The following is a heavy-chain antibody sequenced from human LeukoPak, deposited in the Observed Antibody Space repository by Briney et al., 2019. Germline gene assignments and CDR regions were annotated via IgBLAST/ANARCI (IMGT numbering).Heavy chain of an antibody. CDR2: IKEDGTET. CDR3: AKEGRSLQTY. Sequence: GGSLRLSCAASGFMFSSNWVSWVRLAPGKGLEWVANIKEDGTETYYVDSVKGRFTISRDNAKNSSYLQMNSLRVKDTAVYYCAKEGRSLQTYWGQGTLVTVSS. D-gene: IGHD5-24*01. V-gene: IGHV3-7*03. CDR1: GFMFSSNW. J-gene: IGHJ4*02.